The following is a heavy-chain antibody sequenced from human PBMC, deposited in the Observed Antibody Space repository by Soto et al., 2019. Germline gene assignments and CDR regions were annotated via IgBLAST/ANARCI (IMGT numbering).Heavy chain of an antibody. CDR2: ISAHNGNT. CDR1: GYTFTSYG. Sequence: QVHLVQSGAEVKKPGASVKVSCKASGYTFTSYGITWVRQAPGQGLEWMGWISAHNGNTDYAQKLQGRVIVTRDTSTSTAYMELRSLRSDDTDVYYCARGRYGDYWGKGALVTVSS. CDR3: ARGRYGDY. D-gene: IGHD1-1*01. V-gene: IGHV1-18*01. J-gene: IGHJ4*02.